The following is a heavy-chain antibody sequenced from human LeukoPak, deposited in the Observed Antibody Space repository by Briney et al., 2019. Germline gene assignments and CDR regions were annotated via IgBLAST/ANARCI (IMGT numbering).Heavy chain of an antibody. V-gene: IGHV1-2*04. CDR2: INPNSGGT. CDR3: ARVSKGWYDAFDI. Sequence: ASVKVSCKASGYTFTGYYMHWVRQAPGQGLEWMGWINPNSGGTNYAQKFQGWVTMTRDTSISTAYMELSRLRSDDTAVYYCARVSKGWYDAFDIWGQATMVTVSS. CDR1: GYTFTGYY. J-gene: IGHJ3*02. D-gene: IGHD6-19*01.